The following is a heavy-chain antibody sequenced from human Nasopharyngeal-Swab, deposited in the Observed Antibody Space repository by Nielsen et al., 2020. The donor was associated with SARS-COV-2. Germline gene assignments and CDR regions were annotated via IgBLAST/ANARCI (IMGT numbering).Heavy chain of an antibody. D-gene: IGHD2-8*01. J-gene: IGHJ1*01. CDR2: ISGSGDST. CDR3: ARDLGGGYCTTINCLGS. Sequence: GESLKISCAASGFTFRSYAMTWVRQAPGMGLGWVSGISGSGDSTYYADSVKGRFTISRDNAKNSLYLQMNSLRAEDTAVYYCARDLGGGYCTTINCLGSWGQGTLVTVSS. V-gene: IGHV3-23*01. CDR1: GFTFRSYA.